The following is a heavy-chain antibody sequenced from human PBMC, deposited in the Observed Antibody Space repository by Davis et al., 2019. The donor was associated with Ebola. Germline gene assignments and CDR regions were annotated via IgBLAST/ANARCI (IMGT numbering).Heavy chain of an antibody. V-gene: IGHV4-30-4*01. D-gene: IGHD3-10*01. J-gene: IGHJ6*02. Sequence: PSETLSLTCTVSGGSISSGDYYWSWIRQTPGKGLEWIGYIYYSGSTYYNPSLKSRVTISVDTSKNQFSLKLSSVTAADTAVYYCARDVGAIGMDVWGQGTTVTVSS. CDR3: ARDVGAIGMDV. CDR2: IYYSGST. CDR1: GGSISSGDYY.